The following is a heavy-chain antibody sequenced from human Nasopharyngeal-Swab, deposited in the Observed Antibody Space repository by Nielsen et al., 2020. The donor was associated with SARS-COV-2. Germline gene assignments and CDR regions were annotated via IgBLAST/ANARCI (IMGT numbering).Heavy chain of an antibody. J-gene: IGHJ4*02. CDR2: ISTITGRP. CDR3: VRDEYGGDGFLFDF. CDR1: GYTFTSNV. Sequence: ASVKVSCKASGYTFTSNVLNWVRQAPGQGLEWMGWISTITGRPTYVQGFTGRFIFSLDTSVSTAYLEISNLRAEDTAVYYCVRDEYGGDGFLFDFWGQGTLVTVSS. D-gene: IGHD4-23*01. V-gene: IGHV7-4-1*02.